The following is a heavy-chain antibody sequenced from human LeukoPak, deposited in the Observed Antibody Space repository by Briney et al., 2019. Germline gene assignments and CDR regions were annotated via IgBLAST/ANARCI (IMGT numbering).Heavy chain of an antibody. J-gene: IGHJ2*01. CDR1: GGSISSYY. Sequence: MTSETLSLTCAVSGGSISSYYWNWIRQPPGKGLEWIGYISYSGSTNYNPSLKSRVTISVDTSKNQFSLRLSSVTAADTAVYYCARPYSGSYRYFDLWGRGTQVTVSS. CDR3: ARPYSGSYRYFDL. CDR2: ISYSGST. D-gene: IGHD1-26*01. V-gene: IGHV4-59*01.